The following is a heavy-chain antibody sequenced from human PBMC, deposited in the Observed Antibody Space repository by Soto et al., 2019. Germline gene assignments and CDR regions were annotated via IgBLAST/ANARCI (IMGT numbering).Heavy chain of an antibody. CDR3: ARGISAEVGGGMDV. V-gene: IGHV4-34*01. D-gene: IGHD2-21*01. J-gene: IGHJ6*02. CDR1: GGSFSGYY. CDR2: INHSGST. Sequence: SETLSLTCAVYGGSFSGYYWSWIRQLPGKGLEWIGEINHSGSTNYNPSLKSRVTISVDTSKNQFSLKLSSVTAADTAVYYCARGISAEVGGGMDVWGQGTTVTVSS.